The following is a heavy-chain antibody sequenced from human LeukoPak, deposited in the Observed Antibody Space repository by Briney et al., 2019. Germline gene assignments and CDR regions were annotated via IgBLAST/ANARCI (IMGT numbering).Heavy chain of an antibody. CDR2: IGGGGSPI. Sequence: GGSLRLSCAASGFTFSDHYMSWIRQAPGKGLEWISCIGGGGSPIYYTDSVRGRFIISGDNDKNSLFLQMDSLRADDTAVYYCARHRRPSVYGGLDNWGQGTLVTVSS. CDR3: ARHRRPSVYGGLDN. CDR1: GFTFSDHY. J-gene: IGHJ4*02. V-gene: IGHV3-11*04. D-gene: IGHD4/OR15-4a*01.